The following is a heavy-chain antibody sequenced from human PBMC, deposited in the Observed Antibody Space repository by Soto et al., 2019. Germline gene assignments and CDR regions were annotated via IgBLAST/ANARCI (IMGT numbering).Heavy chain of an antibody. CDR3: ASSYGSGYRAVDY. V-gene: IGHV1-69*02. J-gene: IGHJ4*02. D-gene: IGHD3-10*01. CDR1: GDTFNFYS. CDR2: VNPIVSMS. Sequence: QVQLVQSGAEVKRPGSSVKVSCKASGDTFNFYSINWVRQAPGVGLEWMGRVNPIVSMSNYSQKFQGRGTMTADKSTSTAYIELSSLRSEDTGMYYCASSYGSGYRAVDYWGQGALVTVSS.